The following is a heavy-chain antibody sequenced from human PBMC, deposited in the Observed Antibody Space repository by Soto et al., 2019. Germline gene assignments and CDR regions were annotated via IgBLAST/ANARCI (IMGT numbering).Heavy chain of an antibody. CDR2: ISYDGSNK. Sequence: QVQLVESGGGVVQPGRSLRLSCAASGFTFSIYAMHWVRQAPGKGLEWVAVISYDGSNKYYADSVKGRFTISRDNSKNPRYLQMNSLRAEDTAVYYCARARLDTPALDYWGQVTLVTVSS. D-gene: IGHD2-2*01. CDR1: GFTFSIYA. V-gene: IGHV3-30-3*01. J-gene: IGHJ4*02. CDR3: ARARLDTPALDY.